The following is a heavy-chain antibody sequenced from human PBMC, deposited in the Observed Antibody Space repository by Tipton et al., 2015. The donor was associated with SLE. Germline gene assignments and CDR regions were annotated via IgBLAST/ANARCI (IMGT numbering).Heavy chain of an antibody. CDR1: GGSISSGDYY. D-gene: IGHD6-13*01. Sequence: TLSLTCTVSGGSISSGDYYWSWIRQPPGKGLEWIGYIYYSGSTYYNPSLKSRVTISLDTSKNQFSLKLSSVTAADTAVYYCATLAAAGTIDYWGQGTLVTVSS. J-gene: IGHJ4*02. V-gene: IGHV4-30-4*01. CDR3: ATLAAAGTIDY. CDR2: IYYSGST.